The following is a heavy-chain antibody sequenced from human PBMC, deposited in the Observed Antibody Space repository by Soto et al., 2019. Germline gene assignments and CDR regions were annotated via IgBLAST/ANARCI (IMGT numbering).Heavy chain of an antibody. J-gene: IGHJ5*02. CDR2: ISGSGGST. CDR1: GFTFSCYA. CDR3: AKGIWEQVTRFDP. Sequence: EVQLLESGGGLVQPGGSLRLSCAASGFTFSCYAMSWVRQAPGKGLDWVSAISGSGGSTYYADSVKGRFTMSRDNSKNTMYLQMNSLRAEATAVYYCAKGIWEQVTRFDPWGQGTLVTVSS. D-gene: IGHD1-26*01. V-gene: IGHV3-23*01.